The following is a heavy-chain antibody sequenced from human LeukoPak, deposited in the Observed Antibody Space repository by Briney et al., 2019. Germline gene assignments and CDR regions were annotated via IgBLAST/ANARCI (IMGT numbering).Heavy chain of an antibody. CDR2: IYPGDSDT. V-gene: IGHV5-51*01. J-gene: IGHJ4*02. CDR3: ARHGGGGSGGNSGFDY. D-gene: IGHD4-23*01. CDR1: GYNFSNCL. Sequence: GESLKISCEGSGYNFSNCLIGWVRQMPGKGLEWMGIIYPGDSDTRYGPSFQGQVTISADKSISTAYLQWSSLKASDTAMYYCARHGGGGSGGNSGFDYWGQGTLVTVCS.